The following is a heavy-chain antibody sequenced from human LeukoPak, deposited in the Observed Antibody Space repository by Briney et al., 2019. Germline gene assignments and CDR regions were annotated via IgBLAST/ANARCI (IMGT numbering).Heavy chain of an antibody. D-gene: IGHD6-19*01. CDR1: GYTSTDYY. J-gene: IGHJ4*02. V-gene: IGHV1-2*02. CDR2: INPNSGGT. Sequence: ASVKVPCKASGYTSTDYYMHWVRQAPGQGLEWMGWINPNSGGTKYAQKFQGRVTLTRDTSISTAYMELSRLRSDDTTVYYCARVLFYSSGNKSNRVDYWGQGTLVTVSS. CDR3: ARVLFYSSGNKSNRVDY.